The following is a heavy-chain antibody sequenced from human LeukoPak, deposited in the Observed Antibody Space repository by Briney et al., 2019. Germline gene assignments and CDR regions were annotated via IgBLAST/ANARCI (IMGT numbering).Heavy chain of an antibody. CDR1: GYSFTDDYW. V-gene: IGHV5-51*01. Sequence: GESLKISCKVSGYSFTDDYWIGWVRQMPGKGLEWMGITSPDDSDTRYSPSFQGQVTMSVDKSISTAYLQWSSLKASDTAVYYCARQDNSWYEVDYWGQGTLVTVSS. CDR3: ARQDNSWYEVDY. J-gene: IGHJ4*02. D-gene: IGHD6-13*01. CDR2: TSPDDSDT.